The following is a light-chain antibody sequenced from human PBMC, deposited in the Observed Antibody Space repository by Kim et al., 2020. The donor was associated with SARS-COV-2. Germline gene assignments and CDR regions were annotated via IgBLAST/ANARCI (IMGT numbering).Light chain of an antibody. CDR1: NFGNKY. CDR2: QDT. Sequence: SYELTQPLSVSVTLGQTARITCYGNNFGNKYVCWYQQKAGQTPVLLIYQDTKWPSGIPERFSGSNSGNTATLTISRTQAMDEADYYCQAWDRSSVVFGGGTQLTVL. V-gene: IGLV3-1*01. CDR3: QAWDRSSVV. J-gene: IGLJ2*01.